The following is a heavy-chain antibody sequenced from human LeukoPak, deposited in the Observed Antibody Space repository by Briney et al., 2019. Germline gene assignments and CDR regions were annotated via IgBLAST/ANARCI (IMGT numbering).Heavy chain of an antibody. J-gene: IGHJ4*02. V-gene: IGHV1-46*01. CDR3: VGARYSSGWGIDY. CDR2: FNPSGGST. CDR1: GYTFTSYY. D-gene: IGHD6-19*01. Sequence: GASVKVSCEASGYTFTSYYIHWVRQAPGQGLEWMGIFNPSGGSTNYAQKFQGRVTMTRDTSTSTVYMELSSLRSEDTAVYYCVGARYSSGWGIDYWGQGTLVTVSS.